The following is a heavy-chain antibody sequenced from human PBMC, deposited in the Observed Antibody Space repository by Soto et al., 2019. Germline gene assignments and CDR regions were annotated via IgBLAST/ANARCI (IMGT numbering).Heavy chain of an antibody. D-gene: IGHD3-22*01. CDR3: AKDKPYDSSGYYLSPRDY. CDR1: GFTFSSYA. V-gene: IGHV3-23*01. J-gene: IGHJ4*02. Sequence: GGSLRLSCAASGFTFSSYAMSWVRQAPGKGLEWVSAISGSGGSTYYADSVKGRFTISRDNSKNTLYLQMNSLRAEDTAVYYCAKDKPYDSSGYYLSPRDYWGPGTLVTVSS. CDR2: ISGSGGST.